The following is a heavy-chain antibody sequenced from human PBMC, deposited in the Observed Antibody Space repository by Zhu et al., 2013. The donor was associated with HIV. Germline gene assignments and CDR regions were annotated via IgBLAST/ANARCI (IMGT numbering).Heavy chain of an antibody. CDR3: ARDRTGLNWFDP. V-gene: IGHV1-46*01. CDR1: GYTFTSYY. D-gene: IGHD1-1*01. J-gene: IGHJ5*02. Sequence: QVQLVQSGAEVKKPGASVKISCKASGYTFTSYYIHWVRQAPGQGLEWMAIINPSAGSSTYAQNFQGRVTMTRDTSTSTVYMELSSLRSEDTAVYYCARDRTGLNWFDPWGQGTLVTVSS. CDR2: INPSAGSS.